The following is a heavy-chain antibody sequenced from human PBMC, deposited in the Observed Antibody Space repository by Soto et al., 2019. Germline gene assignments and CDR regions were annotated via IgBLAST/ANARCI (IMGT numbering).Heavy chain of an antibody. CDR3: AAGGYSGSYFPYY. CDR1: GFTFSSYS. J-gene: IGHJ4*02. Sequence: GGSLRLSCAASGFTFSSYSMNWVRQAPGKGLEWASSISSSSSYIYYADSVKGRFTISRDNAKNSLYLQMNSLRAEDTAVYYCAAGGYSGSYFPYYWGQGTLVTVSS. V-gene: IGHV3-21*01. CDR2: ISSSSSYI. D-gene: IGHD1-26*01.